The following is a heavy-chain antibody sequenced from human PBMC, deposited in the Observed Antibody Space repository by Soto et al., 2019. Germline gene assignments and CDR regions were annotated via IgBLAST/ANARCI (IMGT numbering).Heavy chain of an antibody. V-gene: IGHV1-3*01. J-gene: IGHJ4*02. CDR3: ARRRPLRGSGWYFDY. CDR1: GYTFTSYA. CDR2: INAGNGNT. D-gene: IGHD6-19*01. Sequence: ASVKVSCKASGYTFTSYAMHWVRQAPGQRLEWMGWINAGNGNTKYSQKFQGRVTITRDTSASTGYMELSSLRSEDTAVYYCARRRPLRGSGWYFDYWGQGTLVTVSS.